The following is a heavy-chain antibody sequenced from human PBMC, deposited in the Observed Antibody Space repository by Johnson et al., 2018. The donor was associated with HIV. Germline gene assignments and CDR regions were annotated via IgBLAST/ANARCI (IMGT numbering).Heavy chain of an antibody. J-gene: IGHJ3*02. CDR1: GFIVSSNY. V-gene: IGHV3-30*18. Sequence: QVQLVESGGGLVQPGGSLRLSCAASGFIVSSNYMSWVRQAPGKGLEWVAVVSYDGSNKYYADSVKGRFTISRDNSKNTLYLQMNSLRAEDTAVYYCAKDYVDTASDDAFDIWGQGTMVTVSS. CDR3: AKDYVDTASDDAFDI. CDR2: VSYDGSNK. D-gene: IGHD5-18*01.